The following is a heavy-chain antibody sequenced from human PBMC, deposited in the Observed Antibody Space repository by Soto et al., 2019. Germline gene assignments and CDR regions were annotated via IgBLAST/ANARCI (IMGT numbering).Heavy chain of an antibody. CDR2: VYDSGTS. CDR1: GGSMNSYY. J-gene: IGHJ5*02. D-gene: IGHD2-21*01. V-gene: IGHV4-59*01. Sequence: QVQLQESGPGLVLPSETLSLTCTVSGGSMNSYYWTWVRQPPGKGLEWIGYVYDSGTSKYNASLESRITMSLAKSRNQFSLSLSYVTDADTAVYFCARYSPPKKSFDSNPGWLDPWGQGTLVAVSS. CDR3: ARYSPPKKSFDSNPGWLDP.